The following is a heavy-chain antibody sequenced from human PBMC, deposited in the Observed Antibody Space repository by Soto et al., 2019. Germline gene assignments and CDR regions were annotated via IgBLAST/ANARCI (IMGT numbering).Heavy chain of an antibody. CDR1: GYSFTGYF. V-gene: IGHV1-2*02. Sequence: QVQLVQSGAEVKKPGASVKVSCKASGYSFTGYFLHWVRQAPGQGLEWMGWINPNSGVTNYAQEFQGRVTMTRDTSISTAYMELIRLTSDDTAVYYCAREVASNGWPDHWGQGTLVTVSS. D-gene: IGHD5-12*01. CDR2: INPNSGVT. CDR3: AREVASNGWPDH. J-gene: IGHJ4*02.